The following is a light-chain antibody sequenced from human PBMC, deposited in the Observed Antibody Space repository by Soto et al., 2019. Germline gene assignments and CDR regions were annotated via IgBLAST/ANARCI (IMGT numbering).Light chain of an antibody. CDR2: DAS. J-gene: IGKJ5*01. CDR3: QQYHNVPLT. CDR1: QDISNS. Sequence: DIQMTQSPSSLSASVGDRVTITCQATQDISNSLSWFQQKSGKAPKLLIYDASDLETGVPSRFSGSKSGTDFTFTISSLQPEDFATYYCQQYHNVPLTVGQGTRLDIK. V-gene: IGKV1-33*01.